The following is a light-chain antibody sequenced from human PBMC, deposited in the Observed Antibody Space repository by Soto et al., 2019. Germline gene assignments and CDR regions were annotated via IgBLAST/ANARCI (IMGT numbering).Light chain of an antibody. CDR3: SSYTSSGTLV. V-gene: IGLV2-14*03. CDR2: DVT. CDR1: SRDVGAYNS. Sequence: QSVLTQPASVSGSPGQSNTISCTGTSRDVGAYNSVSWYQQHPGKAPKLMIYDVTNRPSGVSYRFSGSKSGNTASLTISGLQAEDDADYSCSSYTSSGTLVFGGGTKLTVL. J-gene: IGLJ2*01.